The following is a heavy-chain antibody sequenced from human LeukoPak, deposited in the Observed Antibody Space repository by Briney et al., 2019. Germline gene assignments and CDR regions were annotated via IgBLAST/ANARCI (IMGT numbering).Heavy chain of an antibody. Sequence: GRPLRLSCAASGFTFRSYTMTWVRQAPGKGLQWVSTISDTGVGTYYADSVKGRFTISRDNSKNTLYLQMSSLRAEDTAIYFCARPPYSHYVVPTLWGQGTLVTVSS. D-gene: IGHD4-11*01. CDR1: GFTFRSYT. CDR2: ISDTGVGT. V-gene: IGHV3-23*01. J-gene: IGHJ4*02. CDR3: ARPPYSHYVVPTL.